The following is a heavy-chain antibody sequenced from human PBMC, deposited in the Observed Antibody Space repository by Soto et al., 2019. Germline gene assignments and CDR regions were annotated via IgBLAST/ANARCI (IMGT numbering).Heavy chain of an antibody. CDR3: ATGSITIFGVVIPDAFDI. D-gene: IGHD3-3*01. V-gene: IGHV1-24*01. J-gene: IGHJ3*02. CDR2: FDPEDGET. Sequence: ASVKTSCKVSGYTHTELSMHWVRQAPGKGCEWMGGFDPEDGETIYAQKFQGRVTMTEDTSTDTAYMELSSLRSEDTAVYYCATGSITIFGVVIPDAFDIWGQGTMVTVSS. CDR1: GYTHTELS.